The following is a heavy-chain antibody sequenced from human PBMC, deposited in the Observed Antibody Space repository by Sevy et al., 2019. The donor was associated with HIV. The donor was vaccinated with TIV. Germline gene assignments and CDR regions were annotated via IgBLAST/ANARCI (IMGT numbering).Heavy chain of an antibody. CDR2: LSFACGRI. J-gene: IGHJ4*02. CDR3: AREGCSKPHDY. D-gene: IGHD2-2*01. V-gene: IGHV3-23*01. Sequence: GGSLRLSCVASGFTFSKYSMSWVGQTPGKGLEWVSTLSFACGRINYADSVKGRFTMSRDDSRNTFYLQMDSLRAEDTAIYYCAREGCSKPHDYWGQRTLVTVSS. CDR1: GFTFSKYS.